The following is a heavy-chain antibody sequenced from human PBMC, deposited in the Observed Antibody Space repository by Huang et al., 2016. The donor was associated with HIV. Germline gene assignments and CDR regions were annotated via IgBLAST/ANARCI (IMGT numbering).Heavy chain of an antibody. CDR2: GAPEHGET. V-gene: IGHV1-24*01. J-gene: IGHJ3*02. CDR3: AAGYDTYYDI. D-gene: IGHD2-21*01. Sequence: QFQLLQSGAEVKSPGASVKVSCKVSGYTLTGLSIHWVRLAPEKGVELMGGGAPEHGETIYAQNFQGRVTMTEDTATDTAYMELHSLRPEDTAVYDCAAGYDTYYDIWGQGTMVIASS. CDR1: GYTLTGLS.